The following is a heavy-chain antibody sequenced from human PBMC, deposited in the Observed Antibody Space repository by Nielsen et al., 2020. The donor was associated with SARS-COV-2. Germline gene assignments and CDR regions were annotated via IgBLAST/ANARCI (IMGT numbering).Heavy chain of an antibody. CDR1: GGSVSSNDW. V-gene: IGHV4-4*02. Sequence: SETLSLTCAVSGGSVSSNDWWTWVRQSPGKGLEWFGEVSHSGSINYNPSLKSRVTLSMDKSKRQFSLRLTSVTAADTAVYYCARRASFGRRWFDPWGQGTLVTVSS. CDR3: ARRASFGRRWFDP. J-gene: IGHJ5*02. D-gene: IGHD2/OR15-2a*01. CDR2: VSHSGSI.